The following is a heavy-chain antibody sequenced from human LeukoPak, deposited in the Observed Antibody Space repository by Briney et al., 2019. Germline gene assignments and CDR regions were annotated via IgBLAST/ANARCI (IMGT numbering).Heavy chain of an antibody. Sequence: SETLSLTCTVSGGSISSYYWSWIRQPPGKGLEWIGYVYYSGSTNYNPSLKSRVTISVDTSKNQSSLTLSSVTAADTAVYYCAREWRNDFWSGYSVGYFDYWGQGTLVTVSS. CDR2: VYYSGST. CDR1: GGSISSYY. D-gene: IGHD3-3*01. V-gene: IGHV4-59*01. J-gene: IGHJ4*02. CDR3: AREWRNDFWSGYSVGYFDY.